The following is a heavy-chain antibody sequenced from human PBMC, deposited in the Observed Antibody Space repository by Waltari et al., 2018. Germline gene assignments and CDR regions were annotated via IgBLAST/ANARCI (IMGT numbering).Heavy chain of an antibody. D-gene: IGHD3-22*01. CDR2: FDPEDGET. J-gene: IGHJ3*02. CDR3: ASRRITMIVVVTPGAFDI. CDR1: GYTLTELS. Sequence: QVQLVQSGAEVKKPGASVKVSCKVSGYTLTELSMHWVRQAPGKGLEWMGGFDPEDGETIYAKKFQGRVTMTEDTSTDTAYMELSSLRSEDTAVYYCASRRITMIVVVTPGAFDIWGQGTMVTVSS. V-gene: IGHV1-24*01.